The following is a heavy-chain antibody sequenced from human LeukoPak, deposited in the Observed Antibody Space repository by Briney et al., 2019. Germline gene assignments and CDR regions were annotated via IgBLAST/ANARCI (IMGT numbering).Heavy chain of an antibody. D-gene: IGHD3-3*01. Sequence: ASVKVSCKASAYTFTDYYMHWVRQAPGQGLEWMGRINLKSGGTNYAQKFQGRFTLTRDTSISTACMDLTSLRSDDTAVYYCATEPTFWSGPDHWGQGTLVTVSS. CDR2: INLKSGGT. CDR3: ATEPTFWSGPDH. CDR1: AYTFTDYY. J-gene: IGHJ4*02. V-gene: IGHV1-2*06.